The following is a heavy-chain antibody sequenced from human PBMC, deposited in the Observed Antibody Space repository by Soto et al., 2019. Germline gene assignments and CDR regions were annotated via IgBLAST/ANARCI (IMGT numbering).Heavy chain of an antibody. J-gene: IGHJ4*02. CDR3: AIVELMIRGRDDY. CDR2: INVHNGNS. Sequence: QVQLVQSGAEVKKPGASVKVSCKASGYLFTSNGISWVRQAPGQVLEWLGWINVHNGNSNYAQKFQGRVTMTTDTSTSTAYMEVRALKSDDTDIYYCAIVELMIRGRDDYWGQGTLVPVSS. V-gene: IGHV1-18*04. CDR1: GYLFTSNG. D-gene: IGHD3-10*01.